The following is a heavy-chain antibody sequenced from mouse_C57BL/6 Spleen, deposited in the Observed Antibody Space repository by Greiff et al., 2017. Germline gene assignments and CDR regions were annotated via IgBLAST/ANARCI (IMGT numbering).Heavy chain of an antibody. V-gene: IGHV1-82*01. CDR1: GYAFSSSW. CDR2: IYPGDGDT. J-gene: IGHJ2*01. Sequence: QVQLKQSGPELVKPGASVKISCKASGYAFSSSWMNWVKQRPGKGLEWIGRIYPGDGDTNYNGKFKGKATLTADKSSSTAYMQLSSLTSEDSAVYFCARTLRGYFDYWGQGTTLTVSS. CDR3: ARTLRGYFDY.